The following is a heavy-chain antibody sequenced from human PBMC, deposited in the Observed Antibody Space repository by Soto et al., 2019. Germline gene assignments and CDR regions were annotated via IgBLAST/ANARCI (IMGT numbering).Heavy chain of an antibody. CDR1: GFTFSSAFW. CDR3: AKALGYSYGYAVEY. Sequence: PGGSLRLSCAASGFTFSSAFWMHWVRQAPGKGLEWVSRINYDGTSAAYADSVKGRFTISSDNAKNTLFLQMNSLRAEDTAVYYCAKALGYSYGYAVEYWGQGTLVTVS. CDR2: INYDGTSA. V-gene: IGHV3-74*01. D-gene: IGHD5-18*01. J-gene: IGHJ4*02.